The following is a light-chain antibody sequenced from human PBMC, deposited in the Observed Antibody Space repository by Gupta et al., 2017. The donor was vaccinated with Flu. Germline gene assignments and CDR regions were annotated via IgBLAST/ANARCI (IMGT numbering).Light chain of an antibody. CDR2: DNN. CDR1: SSNIGAGYY. J-gene: IGLJ3*02. CDR3: QSYDSGLSGSV. V-gene: IGLV1-40*01. Sequence: VTISCTGSSSNIGAGYYVHWYQQFPGPAPKVLIYDNNNRPSGVPDRFSGSISGTSASLAITRLQPEDEADYYCQSYDSGLSGSVFGGGTKLTVL.